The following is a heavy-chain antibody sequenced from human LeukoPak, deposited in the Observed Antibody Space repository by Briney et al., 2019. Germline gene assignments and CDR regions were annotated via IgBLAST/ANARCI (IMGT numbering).Heavy chain of an antibody. CDR3: AKNLVAVGSTTIPDY. CDR2: ISGINGHT. Sequence: PGGSLRLSCEASGFTFSSSAMSWVRQAPGKGLEWVSISGINGHTYYADSVKGRFTISRENSKNTLYLQMNSLRAEDTATYYCAKNLVAVGSTTIPDYWGQGTLVSVSS. CDR1: GFTFSSSA. J-gene: IGHJ4*02. D-gene: IGHD2/OR15-2a*01. V-gene: IGHV3-23*01.